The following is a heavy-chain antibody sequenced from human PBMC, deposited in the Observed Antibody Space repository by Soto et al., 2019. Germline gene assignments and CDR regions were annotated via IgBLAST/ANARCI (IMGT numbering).Heavy chain of an antibody. CDR1: GGSVSSGNYY. V-gene: IGHV4-61*01. D-gene: IGHD3-22*01. CDR3: ARMSVTMRNWFDP. CDR2: IYYSGST. J-gene: IGHJ5*02. Sequence: QVQLQESGPGLVKPSETLSLTCTVSGGSVSSGNYYWSWIRQPPGRGLDWIGSIYYSGSTNYNPSLKSRVTLSLDTSRNQFSLRLISVTAADTAVYYCARMSVTMRNWFDPWGPGILVIVSS.